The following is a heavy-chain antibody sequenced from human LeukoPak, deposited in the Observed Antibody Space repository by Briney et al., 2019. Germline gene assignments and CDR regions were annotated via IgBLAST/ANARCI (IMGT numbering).Heavy chain of an antibody. CDR3: ARGTGPDY. D-gene: IGHD1-14*01. J-gene: IGHJ4*02. V-gene: IGHV1-8*02. CDR2: MNPNSGNT. CDR1: GGTFSSYA. Sequence: ASVKVSCKASGGTFSSYAINWVRQATGHGLEWMGWMNPNSGNTGYAQKFQGRVTMTIKTSISTAYMELTSLRSEDTAVYYCARGTGPDYWGQGTLVTVSS.